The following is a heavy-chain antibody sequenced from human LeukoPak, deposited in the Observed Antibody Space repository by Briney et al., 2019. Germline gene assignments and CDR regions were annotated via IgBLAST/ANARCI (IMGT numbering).Heavy chain of an antibody. D-gene: IGHD5-12*01. J-gene: IGHJ4*02. Sequence: SETLSLTCTVSGGSITSYYWSWIRQPPGKGLEWIGYIFYSGSTNYNPSLKSRVTISVDASKNQFSLKLSSVTAADTAVYYCARGSGVRGYSGQDYWGQGTLVTVSS. CDR3: ARGSGVRGYSGQDY. CDR1: GGSITSYY. CDR2: IFYSGST. V-gene: IGHV4-59*01.